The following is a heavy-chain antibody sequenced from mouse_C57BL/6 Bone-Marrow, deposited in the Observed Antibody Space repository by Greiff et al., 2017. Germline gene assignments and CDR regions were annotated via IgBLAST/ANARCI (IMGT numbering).Heavy chain of an antibody. CDR3: ARSYDDDDYTMDY. V-gene: IGHV1-64*01. D-gene: IGHD2-4*01. CDR2: MHPNGGSP. Sequence: QVQLKQPGAELVKPGASVKLSCKASGYTFTNYWMHWVKQRPGQGLEWIGMMHPNGGSPDYNEKFKSEATLSVDKSSRTAYMELSSLTSEDSAVYYCARSYDDDDYTMDYWGQGTSVTVSS. J-gene: IGHJ4*01. CDR1: GYTFTNYW.